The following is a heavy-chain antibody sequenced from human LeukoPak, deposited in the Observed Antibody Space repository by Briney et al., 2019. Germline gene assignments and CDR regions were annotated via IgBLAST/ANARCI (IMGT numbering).Heavy chain of an antibody. CDR1: GYTLTVLS. J-gene: IGHJ4*02. D-gene: IGHD3-22*01. V-gene: IGHV1-24*01. Sequence: ASVKVSCKVSGYTLTVLSMHWVRQAPGKGLEWMGGFDPEDGETIYAQKFQGRVTMTEDTSTDTAYMELSSLRSEDTAVYYCATDRGDSSGYTFDYWGQGTLVTVSS. CDR2: FDPEDGET. CDR3: ATDRGDSSGYTFDY.